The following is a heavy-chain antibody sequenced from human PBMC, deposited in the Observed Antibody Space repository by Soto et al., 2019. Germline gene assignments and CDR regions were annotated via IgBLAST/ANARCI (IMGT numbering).Heavy chain of an antibody. Sequence: EVQLVESGGGLVQPGGSLKLSCAASGFTFSGSALHWVRQASGKGLEWVGHIRSRANSYATAYAASVKGRFTFSRDDSQNTTFLQMNSLKTEDTAVYYFTTHYGDYRHADFDYWGQGTLVTVSS. D-gene: IGHD4-17*01. CDR3: TTHYGDYRHADFDY. V-gene: IGHV3-73*01. CDR1: GFTFSGSA. CDR2: IRSRANSYAT. J-gene: IGHJ4*02.